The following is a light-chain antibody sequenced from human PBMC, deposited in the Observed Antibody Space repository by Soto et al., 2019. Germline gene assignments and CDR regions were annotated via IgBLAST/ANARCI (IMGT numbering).Light chain of an antibody. CDR3: GTWDSSLNVWM. CDR1: GSNIGNNY. CDR2: DDN. V-gene: IGLV1-51*01. J-gene: IGLJ3*02. Sequence: QSVLTPPPSVSAAPGQRVTISCSGSGSNIGNNYISWYQQLPGTAPKLLLYDDNKRHSGIPARFSASKSGTSATLDITGLQTGDEASYYCGTWDSSLNVWMFGGGTKLTVL.